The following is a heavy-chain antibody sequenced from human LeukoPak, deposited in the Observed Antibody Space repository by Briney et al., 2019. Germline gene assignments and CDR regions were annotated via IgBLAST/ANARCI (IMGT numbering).Heavy chain of an antibody. CDR2: INPSGGST. Sequence: ASVKVSCKASGYTFTSYYMHWVRQAPGQGLEWMGIINPSGGSTSYAQKFQGRVTMTRDTSTSTVYMELSSLRSEDTAVYYCARVLLRYFDWSQPLDYWGQGTLVTVSS. CDR3: ARVLLRYFDWSQPLDY. J-gene: IGHJ4*02. V-gene: IGHV1-46*01. D-gene: IGHD3-9*01. CDR1: GYTFTSYY.